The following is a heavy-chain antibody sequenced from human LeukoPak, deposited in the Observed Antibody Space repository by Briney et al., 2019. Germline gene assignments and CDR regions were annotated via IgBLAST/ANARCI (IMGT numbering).Heavy chain of an antibody. CDR3: AGAEAVAGTFDY. D-gene: IGHD6-19*01. CDR1: GYTFTSYY. CDR2: INPSGGST. Sequence: ASVKVSCKASGYTFTSYYMHWVRQAPGQGLEWMGIINPSGGSTSYAQKFQGRVTMTRDTSTSTVYMELSSLRSEDTAVYYCAGAEAVAGTFDYWGQGTLVTVSS. V-gene: IGHV1-46*01. J-gene: IGHJ4*02.